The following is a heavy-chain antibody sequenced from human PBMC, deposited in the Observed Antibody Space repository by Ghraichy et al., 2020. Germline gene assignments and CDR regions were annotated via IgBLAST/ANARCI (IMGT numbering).Heavy chain of an antibody. D-gene: IGHD3-10*01. J-gene: IGHJ2*01. Sequence: SQTLSLTCTVSGGSISSYYWSWIRQPPGKGLEWIGYIYYSGSTNYNPSLKSRVTISVDTSKNQFSLKLSSVTAADTAVYYCARLLSRADWYFDLWGRGTLVTVSS. CDR3: ARLLSRADWYFDL. CDR2: IYYSGST. CDR1: GGSISSYY. V-gene: IGHV4-59*01.